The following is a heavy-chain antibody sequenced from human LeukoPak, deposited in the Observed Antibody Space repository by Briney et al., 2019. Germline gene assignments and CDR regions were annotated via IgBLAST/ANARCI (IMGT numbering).Heavy chain of an antibody. D-gene: IGHD3-22*01. CDR1: GGTFSSYA. Sequence: RASVKVSCKASGGTFSSYAISWVRQDPGQGLEWMGGIIPIFGTANYAQKFQGRVTITTDESTSTAYMELSSLRSEDTAVYYCASFRDSNGYFDYWGQGTLVTVSS. V-gene: IGHV1-69*05. CDR2: IIPIFGTA. J-gene: IGHJ4*02. CDR3: ASFRDSNGYFDY.